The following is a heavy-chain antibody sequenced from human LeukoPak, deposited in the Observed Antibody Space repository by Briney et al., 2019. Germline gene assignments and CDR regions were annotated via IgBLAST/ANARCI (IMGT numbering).Heavy chain of an antibody. V-gene: IGHV4-34*01. CDR2: INHSGST. D-gene: IGHD2-15*01. Sequence: SETLSLTCAVYGGSFSGYYWSWIRQPPGKGLEWIGEINHSGSTNYNPSLKSRVTISVDTSKIQCSLKLSSVTAADTAVYYCARGGLGYCSCGSCRHNYFDYWGQETLVTVSS. CDR1: GGSFSGYY. CDR3: ARGGLGYCSCGSCRHNYFDY. J-gene: IGHJ4*02.